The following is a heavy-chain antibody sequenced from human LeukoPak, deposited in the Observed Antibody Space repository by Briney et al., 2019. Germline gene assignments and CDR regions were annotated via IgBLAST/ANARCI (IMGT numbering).Heavy chain of an antibody. J-gene: IGHJ4*02. CDR1: GFTFSSYG. V-gene: IGHV3-30*18. CDR3: AKDSVIKVYYYDSSGYAALDY. CDR2: ISYDGSNK. D-gene: IGHD3-22*01. Sequence: PGRSLRLSCAASGFTFSSYGMHWVRQAPGKGLEWVAVISYDGSNKYYADSVKGRFTISRDNSKNTLYLQMNSLRAEDTAVYYSAKDSVIKVYYYDSSGYAALDYWGQGTLVTVSS.